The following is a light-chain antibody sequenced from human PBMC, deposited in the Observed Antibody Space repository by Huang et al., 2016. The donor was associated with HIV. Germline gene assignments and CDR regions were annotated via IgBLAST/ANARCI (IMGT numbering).Light chain of an antibody. CDR1: QNVNNK. J-gene: IGKJ3*01. Sequence: EIVMTQSPATLSVSPGERATLSCRASQNVNNKLAWYQQKRGQTPRLLIYGASTRATGIPARCSGSGSGTEFTLTISSLQSEDFAFYYCQQYNNWGIFTFGPGTKVDVK. CDR3: QQYNNWGIFT. V-gene: IGKV3-15*01. CDR2: GAS.